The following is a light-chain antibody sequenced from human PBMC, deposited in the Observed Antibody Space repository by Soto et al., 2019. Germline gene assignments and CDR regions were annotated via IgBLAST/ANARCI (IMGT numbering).Light chain of an antibody. J-gene: IGKJ4*01. CDR1: QSVISTY. Sequence: EIVLTQSPGTLSLSPGERATLSCRASQSVISTYLAWYQQKPGQAPRLLIYCASNRATGITDRFTGSGSGTDFTLTISSLEPEGFAVYYCQQYGRSPLTFGGGTKVEIK. CDR2: CAS. CDR3: QQYGRSPLT. V-gene: IGKV3-20*01.